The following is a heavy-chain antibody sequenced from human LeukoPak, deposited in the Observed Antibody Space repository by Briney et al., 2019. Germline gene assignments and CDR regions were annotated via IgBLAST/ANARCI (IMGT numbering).Heavy chain of an antibody. CDR1: GYTFTSYG. V-gene: IGHV1-2*02. D-gene: IGHD2/OR15-2a*01. Sequence: ASVKVSCKASGYTFTSYGISWVRQAPGQGLEWMGWINPNSGGTNYAQKFQGRVTMTRDTSISTAYMELSRLRSDDTAVYYCVRATPISIDPWGQGTLVTVSS. CDR3: VRATPISIDP. J-gene: IGHJ5*02. CDR2: INPNSGGT.